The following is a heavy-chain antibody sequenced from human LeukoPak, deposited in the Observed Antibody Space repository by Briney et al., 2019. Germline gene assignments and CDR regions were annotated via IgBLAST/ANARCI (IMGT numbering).Heavy chain of an antibody. D-gene: IGHD5-24*01. Sequence: SVKVSCKASGGTFSSYTISWVRQAPGQGLEWMGRIIPIFGTANYAQKFQGRVTITTDESTSTAYMELSSLRSEDTAVYYCARDGHRRDGSNLIDYWGQGTLVTVSS. CDR1: GGTFSSYT. CDR2: IIPIFGTA. V-gene: IGHV1-69*05. CDR3: ARDGHRRDGSNLIDY. J-gene: IGHJ4*02.